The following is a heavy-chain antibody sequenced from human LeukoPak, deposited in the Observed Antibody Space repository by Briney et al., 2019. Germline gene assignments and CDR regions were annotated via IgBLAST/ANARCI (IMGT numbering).Heavy chain of an antibody. J-gene: IGHJ4*02. Sequence: ASVTVSCKASGYTFTGYYMHWVRQAPGQGLEWMGRINPNSGGTNYAQKFQGRVTMTRDTSISTAYMELSRLRSDDTAVYYCARVAAAGTRFFDYWGQGTLVTVSS. CDR1: GYTFTGYY. CDR2: INPNSGGT. V-gene: IGHV1-2*06. D-gene: IGHD6-13*01. CDR3: ARVAAAGTRFFDY.